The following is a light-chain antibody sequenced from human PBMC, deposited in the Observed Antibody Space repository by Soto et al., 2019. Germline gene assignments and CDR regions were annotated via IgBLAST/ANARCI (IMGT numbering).Light chain of an antibody. CDR2: GAS. J-gene: IGKJ3*01. V-gene: IGKV3-20*01. CDR1: QSVSSSY. Sequence: EIVLTQSPGTLSLSPGERATLSCRASQSVSSSYLAWYQQKPGQAPRLLIYGASSRATGIPDRFSDSGSGTDFTLTISRLEPDDFAVYYCQQYGSSPWITFGPGTKVDIK. CDR3: QQYGSSPWIT.